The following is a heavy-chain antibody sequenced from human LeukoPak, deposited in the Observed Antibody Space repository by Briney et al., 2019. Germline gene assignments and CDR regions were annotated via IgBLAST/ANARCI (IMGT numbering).Heavy chain of an antibody. D-gene: IGHD3-10*01. CDR1: GFTFSSYA. CDR2: ISGSGGST. V-gene: IGHV3-23*01. J-gene: IGHJ4*02. Sequence: GGSLRLSCAASGFTFSSYAMSWVRQAPGKGLEWVSAISGSGGSTYYADSVKGRFTISRDNSKNTLYLQMNSLRAEDTAVYYCARGLLWFGDLIDYWGQGTLVTVSS. CDR3: ARGLLWFGDLIDY.